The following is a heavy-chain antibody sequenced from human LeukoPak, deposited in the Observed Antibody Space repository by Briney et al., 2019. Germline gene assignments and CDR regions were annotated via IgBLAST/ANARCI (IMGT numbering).Heavy chain of an antibody. CDR3: ARSSSGGVIDY. D-gene: IGHD6-6*01. Sequence: ASVKVSCKASGYTFTTYGITWVRQAPGQGLEWMGWINTYKGNTNYAQNVQGRVTMTTDTSTSTAYMELRSLRSDDTAVYYCARSSSGGVIDYWGQGTLVTVSS. CDR1: GYTFTTYG. J-gene: IGHJ4*02. CDR2: INTYKGNT. V-gene: IGHV1-18*01.